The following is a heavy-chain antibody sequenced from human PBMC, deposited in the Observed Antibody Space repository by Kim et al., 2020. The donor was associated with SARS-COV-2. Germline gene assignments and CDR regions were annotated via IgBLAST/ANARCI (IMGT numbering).Heavy chain of an antibody. J-gene: IGHJ4*02. CDR3: ARDSIGWERAHYFDY. V-gene: IGHV1-69*13. Sequence: SVKVSCKASGGTFSNYAISWVRQAPGQGLEWMGGIIPIFGTANYAQKFQGRVTITADESTNTAYMELSSLRSEDTAVYYCARDSIGWERAHYFDYWGQGTLVTVSS. CDR2: IIPIFGTA. CDR1: GGTFSNYA. D-gene: IGHD1-26*01.